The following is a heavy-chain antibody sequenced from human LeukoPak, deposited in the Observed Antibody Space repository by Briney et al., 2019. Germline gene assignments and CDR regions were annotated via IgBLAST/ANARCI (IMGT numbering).Heavy chain of an antibody. CDR1: GNTFKRYF. CDR2: IDPADSDT. CDR3: ARRPEAAHASFAF. Sequence: GESLKISCMASGNTFKRYFIAWVRQMPGKGLEWMGIIDPADSDTRYSPSFQGQVTISADKSTNTAYLQWSSLRASDTGIYFCARRPEAAHASFAFWGQGTLVTVSS. D-gene: IGHD6-13*01. V-gene: IGHV5-51*01. J-gene: IGHJ4*02.